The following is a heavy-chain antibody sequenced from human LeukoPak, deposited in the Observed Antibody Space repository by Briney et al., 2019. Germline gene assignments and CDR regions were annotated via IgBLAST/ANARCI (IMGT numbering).Heavy chain of an antibody. CDR2: INGAGGTT. D-gene: IGHD3-16*01. CDR3: EGGTY. J-gene: IGHJ4*02. CDR1: GFTFSSCA. V-gene: IGHV3-23*01. Sequence: GGSLRLSCAASGFTFSSCAMSWVGQAPGKGLEWVSTINGAGGTTYYPDSVKGRFTVSRDNAKNSLFLQMNSLRAEDTAVYYCEGGTYWGQGTLVTVSS.